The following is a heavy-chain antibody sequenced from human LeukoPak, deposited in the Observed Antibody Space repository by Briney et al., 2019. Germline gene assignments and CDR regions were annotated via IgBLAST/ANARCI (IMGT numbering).Heavy chain of an antibody. J-gene: IGHJ4*02. D-gene: IGHD6-6*01. CDR3: ARQRPGGPGIEQLGSAIDY. Sequence: SETLSLTCTVSGGSISSYYWSWIRQPPGKGLEWIGYIYYSGSTNYNPSLKSRVTISVDTSKNQFSLKLSSVTAADTAVYYCARQRPGGPGIEQLGSAIDYWGQGTLVTVSS. V-gene: IGHV4-59*08. CDR2: IYYSGST. CDR1: GGSISSYY.